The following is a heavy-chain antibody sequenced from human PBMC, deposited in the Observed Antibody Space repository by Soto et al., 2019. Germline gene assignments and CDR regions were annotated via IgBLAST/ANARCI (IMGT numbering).Heavy chain of an antibody. J-gene: IGHJ1*01. V-gene: IGHV3-23*01. D-gene: IGHD1-26*01. CDR3: AKKLYSATYYDLES. CDR2: MSESGDII. CDR1: GFIFKDYA. Sequence: GGSLRLSCTGSGFIFKDYAMTWVRQGPGKGLEWVSTMSESGDIISYRDSVKGRFTMSRDMSNSTLYLEMNGLRAEDTAMYYCAKKLYSATYYDLESWGPGTLVTSPQ.